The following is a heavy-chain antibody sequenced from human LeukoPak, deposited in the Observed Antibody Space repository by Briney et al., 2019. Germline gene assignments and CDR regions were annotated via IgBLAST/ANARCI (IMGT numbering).Heavy chain of an antibody. J-gene: IGHJ4*02. Sequence: PSETLSLTCTASGGSITSYYLSWIRQPPGKGLEWIGYMLYSQSTRYNPALKSRVTMSMDTSKNQFSLKLRSVAAADTAVYYCATRYDSTWYQFWGRGTLVTVSS. CDR2: MLYSQST. CDR3: ATRYDSTWYQF. CDR1: GGSITSYY. V-gene: IGHV4-59*08. D-gene: IGHD6-13*01.